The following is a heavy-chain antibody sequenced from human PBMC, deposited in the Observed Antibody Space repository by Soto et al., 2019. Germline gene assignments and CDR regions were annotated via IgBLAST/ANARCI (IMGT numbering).Heavy chain of an antibody. D-gene: IGHD5-12*01. CDR1: GVSFSGYY. CDR2: VYHSGST. Sequence: SETLSLTCAVQGVSFSGYYWDWIRQPPGKGLEWIGYVYHSGSTNYNPSLKSRVTISVDRSKNQFSLKLSSVTAADTAVYYCAAGGGLPRYYWGQGTLVTVSS. CDR3: AAGGGLPRYY. J-gene: IGHJ4*02. V-gene: IGHV4-34*01.